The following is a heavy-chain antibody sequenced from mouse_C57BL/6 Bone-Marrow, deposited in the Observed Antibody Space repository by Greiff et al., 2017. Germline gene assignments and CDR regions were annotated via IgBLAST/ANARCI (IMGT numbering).Heavy chain of an antibody. V-gene: IGHV1-52*01. D-gene: IGHD1-1*01. CDR1: GYTFTSYW. CDR2: IDPSDSET. J-gene: IGHJ1*03. Sequence: VQLQQPGAELVRPGSSVKLSCKASGYTFTSYWMHWVKQRPIQGLEWIGNIDPSDSETHYNQKFKDKATLTVDKSSSTAYMQLSSLTSEDSAVCYCARVAYYYGSSYWYFEVWGTGTTVTVSA. CDR3: ARVAYYYGSSYWYFEV.